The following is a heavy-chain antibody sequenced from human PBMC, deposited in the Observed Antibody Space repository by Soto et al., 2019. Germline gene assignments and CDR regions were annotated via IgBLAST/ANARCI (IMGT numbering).Heavy chain of an antibody. V-gene: IGHV4-30-2*01. CDR2: MYHSGST. D-gene: IGHD3-10*01. CDR3: ARHNYGSGSTYFDY. J-gene: IGHJ4*02. Sequence: PSETLSLTCAVSGGSISSGGYSWSWIRQPPGKGLEWIGYMYHSGSTYYNPSLKSRVTISLDTSKNQFSLKLSSVTAADTAVYYCARHNYGSGSTYFDYWGQGTLVTVSS. CDR1: GGSISSGGYS.